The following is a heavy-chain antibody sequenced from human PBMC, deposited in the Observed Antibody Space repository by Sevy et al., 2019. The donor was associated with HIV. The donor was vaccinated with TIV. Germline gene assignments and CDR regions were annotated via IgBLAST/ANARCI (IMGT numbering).Heavy chain of an antibody. CDR2: ISSSSSYI. Sequence: GGSLRLSCPASGFSFSSYSMNWVRQAPGKGLEWASSISSSSSYIYYTDSVKGRFTILRDNAKNSLYLQMNSLRAEDTAVYYCARRDADRRWYFDYWGQGTLVTVSS. J-gene: IGHJ4*02. CDR1: GFSFSSYS. CDR3: ARRDADRRWYFDY. V-gene: IGHV3-21*01. D-gene: IGHD2-2*01.